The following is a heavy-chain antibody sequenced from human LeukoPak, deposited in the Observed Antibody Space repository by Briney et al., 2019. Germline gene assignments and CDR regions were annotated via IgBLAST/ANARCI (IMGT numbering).Heavy chain of an antibody. D-gene: IGHD6-19*01. V-gene: IGHV4-59*01. Sequence: NPSETLSLTCTVSGGSISSYYWSWIRQPPGKGLEWIGYIYYSGSTNYNPSLKSRVTISVDTSKNQFSLKLSSVTAADTAVYYCARGGSGWWFYHMDVWGKGTTVTVSS. CDR2: IYYSGST. CDR3: ARGGSGWWFYHMDV. CDR1: GGSISSYY. J-gene: IGHJ6*03.